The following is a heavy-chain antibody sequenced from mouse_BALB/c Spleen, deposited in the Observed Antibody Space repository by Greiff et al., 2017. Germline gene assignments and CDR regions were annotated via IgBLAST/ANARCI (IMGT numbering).Heavy chain of an antibody. V-gene: IGHV1-87*01. Sequence: VQRVESGAELARPGASVKLSCKASGYTFTSYWMQWVKQRPGQGLEWIGAIYPGDGDTRYTQKFKGKATLTADKSSSTAYMQLSSLASEDSAVYYCARYGNYNYWGQGTTLTVSS. CDR2: IYPGDGDT. J-gene: IGHJ2*01. CDR1: GYTFTSYW. CDR3: ARYGNYNY. D-gene: IGHD2-1*01.